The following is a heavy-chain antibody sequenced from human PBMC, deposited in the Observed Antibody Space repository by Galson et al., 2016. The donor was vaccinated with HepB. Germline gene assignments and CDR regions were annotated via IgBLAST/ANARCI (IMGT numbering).Heavy chain of an antibody. J-gene: IGHJ4*02. CDR3: ARPPLVGAADPFDS. V-gene: IGHV5-51*01. D-gene: IGHD2-15*01. Sequence: QSGAEVKKPGESLKISCKASGYTFTDYWIGWVRQMPGKGLEWIGIIFPSDSETRYSPSIQGQVTISADKSVSTAYLQWSSLKVSDTAMYYCARPPLVGAADPFDSGGQGTLVTVSS. CDR1: GYTFTDYW. CDR2: IFPSDSET.